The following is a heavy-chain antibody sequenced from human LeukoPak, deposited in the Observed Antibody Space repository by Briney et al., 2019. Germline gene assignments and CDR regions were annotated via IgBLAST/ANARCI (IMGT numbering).Heavy chain of an antibody. J-gene: IGHJ4*02. CDR2: INPNSGGT. CDR3: ARDSKQQLVGGDY. Sequence: GASVKVSCKASGYTFTGYYMHWVRQAPGQGLEWMGRINPNSGGTNYAQKFQCRVTMTRDTSISTAYMELSRLRSDDTAVYYCARDSKQQLVGGDYWGQGTLATVSS. V-gene: IGHV1-2*06. CDR1: GYTFTGYY. D-gene: IGHD6-13*01.